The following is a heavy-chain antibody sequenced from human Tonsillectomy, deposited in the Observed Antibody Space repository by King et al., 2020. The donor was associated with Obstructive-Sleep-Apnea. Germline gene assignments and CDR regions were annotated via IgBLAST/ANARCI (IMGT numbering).Heavy chain of an antibody. V-gene: IGHV3-23*04. CDR3: AIFAVYTDDSGYTSLGDH. CDR2: IGGRGHDT. J-gene: IGHJ5*02. Sequence: VQLVESGGGLVPPGGSLRLSCVASGFTFNNYAMSWVRQAPGKGLEWVSGIGGRGHDTYYADSVKGRFTISRDNSKNTLYLQMNSLRAEDMAVYYCAIFAVYTDDSGYTSLGDHWGQGTQVTVSS. D-gene: IGHD3-22*01. CDR1: GFTFNNYA.